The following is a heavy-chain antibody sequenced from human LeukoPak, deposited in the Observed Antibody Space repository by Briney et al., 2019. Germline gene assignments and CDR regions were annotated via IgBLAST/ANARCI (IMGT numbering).Heavy chain of an antibody. CDR1: GSRFTSYW. D-gene: IGHD2-2*01. CDR3: ARHGRCSSTSCYVFDY. V-gene: IGHV5-51*01. J-gene: IGHJ4*02. Sequence: GEPLQISCQGSGSRFTSYWISWARQMPGKGLEWMGIIYPGDSDTRYSTSFQGQVTISAATSISTAYLQWSSLKASYTAMYYCARHGRCSSTSCYVFDYWGQGTLVTVSS. CDR2: IYPGDSDT.